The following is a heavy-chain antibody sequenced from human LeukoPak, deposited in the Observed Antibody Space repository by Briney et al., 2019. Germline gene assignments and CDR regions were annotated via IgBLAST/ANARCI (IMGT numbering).Heavy chain of an antibody. J-gene: IGHJ4*02. V-gene: IGHV1-69*05. D-gene: IGHD3-3*01. CDR2: IIPIFGTA. Sequence: GASVKVSCKASGGTFSSYAISWVRQAPGQGLEWMGGIIPIFGTANYAQKFQGRVTITTDESTSTAYMELSSLRSEDTAGYYCARHPAHHSNYDFWSGYFYYFDSWGQGTLVTVSS. CDR1: GGTFSSYA. CDR3: ARHPAHHSNYDFWSGYFYYFDS.